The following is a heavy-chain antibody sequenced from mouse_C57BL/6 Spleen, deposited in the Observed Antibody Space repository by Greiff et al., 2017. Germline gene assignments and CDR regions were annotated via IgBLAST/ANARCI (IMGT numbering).Heavy chain of an antibody. V-gene: IGHV2-6*01. D-gene: IGHD2-4*01. Sequence: KSLEWLGVIWGVGSTNYNSALKSRLSISKDNSKSQVFLKMNSLQTDDTAMYYCATSYDYDGGFAYWGQGTLVTVSA. J-gene: IGHJ3*01. CDR3: ATSYDYDGGFAY. CDR2: IWGVGST.